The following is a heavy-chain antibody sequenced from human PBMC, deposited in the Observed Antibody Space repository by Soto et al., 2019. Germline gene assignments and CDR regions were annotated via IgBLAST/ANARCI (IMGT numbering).Heavy chain of an antibody. CDR1: RVPFSTYG. Sequence: WGSLRLACAASRVPFSTYGIRCFRHSALKGLEWVAVISYDGSEKYYADSVKGRFTISRDNSKNTLYLQMDSLRTEDTAVYFCAKDWRYNYDTDAFDIWGQGTMVTVSS. CDR2: ISYDGSEK. J-gene: IGHJ3*02. CDR3: AKDWRYNYDTDAFDI. V-gene: IGHV3-30*18. D-gene: IGHD5-18*01.